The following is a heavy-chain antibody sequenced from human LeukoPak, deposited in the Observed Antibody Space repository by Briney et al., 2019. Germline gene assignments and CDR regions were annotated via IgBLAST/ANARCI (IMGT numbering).Heavy chain of an antibody. V-gene: IGHV1-46*01. J-gene: IGHJ6*03. CDR3: ARELGQGDYVPVYYYYYMDV. CDR2: INPSGGST. CDR1: GYTFTSYY. D-gene: IGHD4-17*01. Sequence: ASVKVSCKASGYTFTSYYMHWVRQAPGQGLEWMGIINPSGGSTSYAQKFQGGVTMTRDTSTSTVYMELSSLRSEDTAVYYCARELGQGDYVPVYYYYYMDVWGKGTTVTVSS.